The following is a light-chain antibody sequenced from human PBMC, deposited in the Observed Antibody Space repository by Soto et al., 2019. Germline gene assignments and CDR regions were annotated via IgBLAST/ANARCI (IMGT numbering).Light chain of an antibody. J-gene: IGKJ4*01. CDR3: QQYNDWPPLT. CDR2: SAS. V-gene: IGKV3-15*01. CDR1: QSVSTN. Sequence: EVVMTQSPPTLSVSPGERVTLSCRASQSVSTNLAWYQQKPGQSPRLLIYSASSRASGIPARFSGSGSGTDFTLTISSLQSEDFAVYYCQQYNDWPPLTFGGGTKVEVK.